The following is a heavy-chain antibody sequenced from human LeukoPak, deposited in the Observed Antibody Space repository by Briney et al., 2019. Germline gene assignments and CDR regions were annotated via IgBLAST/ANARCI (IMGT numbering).Heavy chain of an antibody. V-gene: IGHV1-69*05. CDR1: GGTSSSYA. D-gene: IGHD2-21*02. CDR3: ASSCGGDCRTRGYDAFDI. Sequence: GSSVKVSCKASGGTSSSYAISWVRQAPGQGLEWMGGIIPIFGTANYAQKFQGRVTITTDESTSTAYMELSSLRSEDTAVYYCASSCGGDCRTRGYDAFDIWGQGTMVTVSS. J-gene: IGHJ3*02. CDR2: IIPIFGTA.